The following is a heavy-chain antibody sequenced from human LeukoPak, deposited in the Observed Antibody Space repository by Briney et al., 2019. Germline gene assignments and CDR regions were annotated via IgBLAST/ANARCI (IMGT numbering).Heavy chain of an antibody. CDR1: GFTFSSYG. CDR3: ARGYASGSYFL. V-gene: IGHV3-30*03. D-gene: IGHD1-26*01. CDR2: ISYDGSNK. J-gene: IGHJ4*02. Sequence: GGSLRLSCAASGFTFSSYGMHWVRQAPGKGLEWVAVISYDGSNKYYADSVKGRFTISRDNAKNSLYLQMNSLRAEDTAVYYCARGYASGSYFLWGQGTLVTVSS.